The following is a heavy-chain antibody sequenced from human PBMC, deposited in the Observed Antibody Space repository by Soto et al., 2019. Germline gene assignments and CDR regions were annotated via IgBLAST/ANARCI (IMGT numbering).Heavy chain of an antibody. CDR3: AKDSNKYSSSLRGRYFDY. J-gene: IGHJ4*02. Sequence: GGSLRLSCAASGFPFSSYVMSWVRQAPGKGLEWVSGISGGGSNTFYADYVKGRFTISRDNSKNTLLLQMNGLGAEDTAVYYCAKDSNKYSSSLRGRYFDYWGQGIGVTVSS. V-gene: IGHV3-23*01. CDR2: ISGGGSNT. D-gene: IGHD4-4*01. CDR1: GFPFSSYV.